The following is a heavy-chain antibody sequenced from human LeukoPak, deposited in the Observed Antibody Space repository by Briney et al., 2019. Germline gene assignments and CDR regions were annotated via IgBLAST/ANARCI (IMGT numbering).Heavy chain of an antibody. CDR1: GFTFSSYA. CDR3: ARGLDLAFDI. V-gene: IGHV3-30-3*01. Sequence: GGSLRLSCAASGFTFSSYAMHWVRQAPGKGLEWVAVISYDGSNKYYADSVKGRFTISRDNSKNTLYLQMNSLRAEDTAVYYCARGLDLAFDIWGQGTMVTVSS. J-gene: IGHJ3*02. CDR2: ISYDGSNK.